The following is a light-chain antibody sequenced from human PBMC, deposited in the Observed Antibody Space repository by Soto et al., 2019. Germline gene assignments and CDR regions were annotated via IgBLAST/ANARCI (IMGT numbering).Light chain of an antibody. CDR3: QQYAASPLT. CDR1: QSVSNNY. V-gene: IGKV3-20*01. J-gene: IGKJ1*01. CDR2: GAY. Sequence: EIVLTQSPGTLSLSPRERATLSCRASQSVSNNYLAWYQHRPGQAPRLLIYGAYTRAPGIPDRFSGSGSGTDFTLTINRLEPEDFSVYFCQQYAASPLTFGQGTPVEV.